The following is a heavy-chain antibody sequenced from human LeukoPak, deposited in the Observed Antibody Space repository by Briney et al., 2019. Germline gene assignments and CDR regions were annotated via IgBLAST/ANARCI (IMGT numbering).Heavy chain of an antibody. D-gene: IGHD2/OR15-2a*01. V-gene: IGHV1-46*01. CDR2: VNPSGGST. J-gene: IGHJ4*02. Sequence: GASVKVSCKASGYTFTSYYMHWVRQAPGQGLEWMGIVNPSGGSTSYAQEFQGRATMTRDTSTSTVYMELSSLRSEDTAVYYCARVIGRASQDYWGQGTLVTVSS. CDR1: GYTFTSYY. CDR3: ARVIGRASQDY.